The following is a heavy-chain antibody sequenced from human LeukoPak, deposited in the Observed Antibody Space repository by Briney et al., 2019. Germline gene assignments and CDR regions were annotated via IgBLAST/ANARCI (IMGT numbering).Heavy chain of an antibody. CDR2: ISAYNSAYNGNT. J-gene: IGHJ4*02. V-gene: IGHV1-18*01. CDR1: CYTFINYG. D-gene: IGHD3-10*01. CDR3: AREYGSGSYTGIDY. Sequence: GASVKVSCKASCYTFINYGITWVRQAPGQGLEWMGWISAYNSAYNGNTHYAQKLQGRVTMTTDTSTNTGYMELRSLRSDYTAVYYCAREYGSGSYTGIDYWGQGTLVTVSS.